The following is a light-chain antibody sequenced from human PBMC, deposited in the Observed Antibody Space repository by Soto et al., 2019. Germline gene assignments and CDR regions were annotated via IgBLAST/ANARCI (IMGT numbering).Light chain of an antibody. Sequence: ETVLTQSPATLSLSPGERATLSCRASQTIRNNYLAWYRQTPGQAPRLLIYGASNRATGIADRFSGSGSGTDFTLIISRLEPEDCALYYCQQYGSSPWTFGQGTKLEIK. CDR2: GAS. J-gene: IGKJ1*01. CDR1: QTIRNNY. V-gene: IGKV3-20*01. CDR3: QQYGSSPWT.